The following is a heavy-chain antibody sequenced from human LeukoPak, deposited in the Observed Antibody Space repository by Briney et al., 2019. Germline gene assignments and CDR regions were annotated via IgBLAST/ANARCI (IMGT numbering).Heavy chain of an antibody. CDR3: ARDSDYGDYPSWFDP. CDR2: IYYSGST. CDR1: GGSISSGGYS. Sequence: SETLSLTCAVSGGSISSGGYSWSWIRQPPGKGLEWIGYIYYSGSTYYNPSLKSRVTISVDTSKNQFSLKLSSVTAADTAVYYCARDSDYGDYPSWFDPWGQGTLVTVSS. D-gene: IGHD4-17*01. V-gene: IGHV4-30-4*07. J-gene: IGHJ5*02.